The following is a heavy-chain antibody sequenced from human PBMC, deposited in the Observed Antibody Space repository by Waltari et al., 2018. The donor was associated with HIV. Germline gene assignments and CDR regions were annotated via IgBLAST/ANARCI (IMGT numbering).Heavy chain of an antibody. J-gene: IGHJ6*02. CDR1: GYAFATYD. V-gene: IGHV1-8*01. CDR3: ARGGSASMDV. Sequence: QVQLVQYGAEVKKPGASVKVSCKASGYAFATYDVNWVRQATGQGPEWMGWMSPNSGNTVYAQEFQGRVTMTRDTSISTVYMELSSLTSEDTAVYYCARGGSASMDVWGQGTTVTVSS. CDR2: MSPNSGNT.